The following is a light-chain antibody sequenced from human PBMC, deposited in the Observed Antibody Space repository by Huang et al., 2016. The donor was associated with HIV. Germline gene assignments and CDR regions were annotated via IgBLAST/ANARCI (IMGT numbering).Light chain of an antibody. V-gene: IGKV3-15*01. J-gene: IGKJ1*01. CDR2: AAS. CDR1: QNINTN. CDR3: QQYNDWPRS. Sequence: EIVMTQSPGTLSLAPGERATLSCRASQNINTNLAWFQQKPGQAPRLLIYAASTRTAEFPARFSGSGSRTEFTLTISSLQSEDIAVYYCQQYNDWPRSFGQGTKVEIK.